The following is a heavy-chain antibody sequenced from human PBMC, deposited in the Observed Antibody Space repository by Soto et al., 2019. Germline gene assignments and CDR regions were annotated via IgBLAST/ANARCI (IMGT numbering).Heavy chain of an antibody. CDR1: GGTFSDYA. D-gene: IGHD5-18*01. J-gene: IGHJ6*02. CDR3: AREISARGYTSGDYYNYYGMDV. CDR2: IIPVFGTS. V-gene: IGHV1-69*13. Sequence: SVKVSCKVSGGTFSDYAFSWVRQAPGQGLEWMGRIIPVFGTSNYAQNFQGRVTITADESTSTAYMELSSLRFEDTAVYFCAREISARGYTSGDYYNYYGMDVWGQGTTVTVSS.